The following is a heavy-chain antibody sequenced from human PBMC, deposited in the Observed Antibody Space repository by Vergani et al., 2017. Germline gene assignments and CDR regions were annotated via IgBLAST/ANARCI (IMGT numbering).Heavy chain of an antibody. D-gene: IGHD4-23*01. Sequence: QVQLVESGGGVVQPGRSLRLSCAASGFTFSSYAMHWVRQAPGKGLEWVAVISYDGSNKYYADSVKGRFTISRVNSKNTLYLQMNSLRAEDTAVYYCARDLPDYGGSFDYWGQGTLVTVSS. J-gene: IGHJ4*02. CDR2: ISYDGSNK. V-gene: IGHV3-30-3*01. CDR3: ARDLPDYGGSFDY. CDR1: GFTFSSYA.